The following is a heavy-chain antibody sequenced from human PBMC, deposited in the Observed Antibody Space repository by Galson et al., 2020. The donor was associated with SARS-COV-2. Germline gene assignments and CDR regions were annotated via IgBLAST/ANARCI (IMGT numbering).Heavy chain of an antibody. CDR1: GFTFSDYY. J-gene: IGHJ6*03. CDR2: ISSSGSTI. CDR3: ARRDVGNSIGWYGYYYYYYMDV. D-gene: IGHD6-19*01. Sequence: GESLKISCAASGFTFSDYYMSWIRQAPGKGLEWVSYISSSGSTIYYADSVKGRFTISRDNAKNSLYLQMNSLRAEDTAVYYCARRDVGNSIGWYGYYYYYYMDVWGKGTTVTISS. V-gene: IGHV3-11*04.